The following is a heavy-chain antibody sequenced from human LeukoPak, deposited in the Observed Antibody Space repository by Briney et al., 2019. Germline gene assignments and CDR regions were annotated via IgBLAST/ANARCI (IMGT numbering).Heavy chain of an antibody. D-gene: IGHD3-10*01. Sequence: PGGSLRLSCAAAGSTFSSYAMSWVRQAPGKGLEWVAFIRFGGSNNYYTDSVQGRFTISRNNSKNTLNLQMNSLRAEDTAVYYCAKDRNRLRWFGESGRDYWGQGTLVTVSS. CDR3: AKDRNRLRWFGESGRDY. CDR2: IRFGGSNN. CDR1: GSTFSSYA. V-gene: IGHV3-30*02. J-gene: IGHJ4*02.